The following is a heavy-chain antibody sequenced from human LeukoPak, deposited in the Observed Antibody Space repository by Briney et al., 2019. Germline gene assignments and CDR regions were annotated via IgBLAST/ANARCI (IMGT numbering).Heavy chain of an antibody. D-gene: IGHD5-18*01. V-gene: IGHV4-4*02. Sequence: SGTLSLTCAVSGGSISSSNWWSWVRQPPGKGLEWIGEIYHSGSTNYNPSLKSRVTISVDTSKNQFSLKLSSVTAADTAVYYCARGRRDTAMIIYYYYYYMDVWGKGTRSPSP. CDR1: GGSISSSNW. J-gene: IGHJ6*03. CDR2: IYHSGST. CDR3: ARGRRDTAMIIYYYYYYMDV.